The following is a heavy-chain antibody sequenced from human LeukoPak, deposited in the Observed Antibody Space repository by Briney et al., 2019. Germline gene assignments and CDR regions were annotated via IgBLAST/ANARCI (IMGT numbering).Heavy chain of an antibody. D-gene: IGHD3-22*01. CDR2: INSDGGST. Sequence: GGSLRLSCAASGFTFSSYWMHWVRQAPGKGLVWVSRINSDGGSTSYADSVKGRFTISRDNAKNTLYLQMNSLIAEDTAVDYCARDSAYDSSGSFDYWGQGTLVTVSS. CDR1: GFTFSSYW. CDR3: ARDSAYDSSGSFDY. J-gene: IGHJ4*02. V-gene: IGHV3-74*01.